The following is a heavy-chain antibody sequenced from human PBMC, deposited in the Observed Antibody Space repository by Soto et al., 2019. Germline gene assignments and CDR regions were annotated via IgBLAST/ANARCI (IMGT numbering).Heavy chain of an antibody. Sequence: QVQLQQSGPGLVKPSQTLSLTCAISGDSVSSNSAAWNWIRQSPSRGLEWLGRTYYRSKWYNDYAVSVKSPIPTTPDPSQNQFSLQLKSVTPEDTAVYYCARAYCRGGSCWAWSNWFDPWGQGTLVTVSS. CDR3: ARAYCRGGSCWAWSNWFDP. D-gene: IGHD2-15*01. J-gene: IGHJ5*02. CDR1: GDSVSSNSAA. CDR2: TYYRSKWYN. V-gene: IGHV6-1*01.